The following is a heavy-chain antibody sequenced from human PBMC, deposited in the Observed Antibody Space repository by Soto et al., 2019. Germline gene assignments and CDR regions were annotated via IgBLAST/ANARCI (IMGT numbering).Heavy chain of an antibody. CDR3: ASARGSYTRDPAYGMDV. V-gene: IGHV3-48*02. D-gene: IGHD1-26*01. J-gene: IGHJ6*02. Sequence: HPGGSLRLSCAASGFTFSSYSMNWVRQAPGKGLEWVSYISSSSSTIYYADSVKGRFTISRDNAKNSLYLQMNSLRDEDTAVYYCASARGSYTRDPAYGMDVWGQGTTVTVSS. CDR2: ISSSSSTI. CDR1: GFTFSSYS.